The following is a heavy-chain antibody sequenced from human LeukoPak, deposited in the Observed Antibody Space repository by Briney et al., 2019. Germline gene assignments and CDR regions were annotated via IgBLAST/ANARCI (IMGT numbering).Heavy chain of an antibody. CDR1: GYTFTSYD. V-gene: IGHV1-8*03. CDR3: ARGPTIFGVVYYYYYYMDV. D-gene: IGHD3-3*01. J-gene: IGHJ6*03. CDR2: MNPNSGNT. Sequence: ASVKVSCKASGYTFTSYDINWVRQATGQGLEWMGWMNPNSGNTGYAQKFQGGVTITRNTSISTAYMELSSLRSEDTAVYYCARGPTIFGVVYYYYYYMDVWGKGTTVTVSS.